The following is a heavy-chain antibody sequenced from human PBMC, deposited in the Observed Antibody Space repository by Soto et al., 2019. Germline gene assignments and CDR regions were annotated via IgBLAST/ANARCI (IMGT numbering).Heavy chain of an antibody. CDR2: IYYSGST. CDR3: ARSPTYYYDSSGYDFDY. Sequence: TLSLTCTVSGGSISSGDYYWSWIRQPPGKGLEWIGYIYYSGSTYYNPSLKSRVTISVDTSKNQFSLKLSSVTAADTAVYYCARSPTYYYDSSGYDFDYWGQGTLVTVSS. CDR1: GGSISSGDYY. D-gene: IGHD3-22*01. V-gene: IGHV4-30-4*01. J-gene: IGHJ4*02.